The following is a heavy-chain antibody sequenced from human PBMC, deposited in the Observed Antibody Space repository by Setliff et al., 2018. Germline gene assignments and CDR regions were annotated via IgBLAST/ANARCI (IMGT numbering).Heavy chain of an antibody. V-gene: IGHV4-38-2*01. D-gene: IGHD3-10*01. CDR2: IDRTGNR. J-gene: IGHJ4*02. CDR3: ARRDEYLQFREFFDF. CDR1: GVSISDGHF. Sequence: SETLSLTCAVSGVSISDGHFWGWIRQPPGKGLEWIGSIDRTGNRYYNSPLRSRVTLSIDMSRNEFSLELRSMTAADTAMYCCARRDEYLQFREFFDFWGQGILVTVSS.